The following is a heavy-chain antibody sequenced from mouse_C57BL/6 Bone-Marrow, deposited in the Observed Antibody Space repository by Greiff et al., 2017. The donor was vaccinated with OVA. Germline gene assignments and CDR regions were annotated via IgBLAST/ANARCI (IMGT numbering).Heavy chain of an antibody. CDR3: ARGAQAAYYAMDY. J-gene: IGHJ4*01. V-gene: IGHV1-76*01. CDR2: IYPGSGNT. Sequence: VQLQASGAELVRPGASVKLSCKASGYTFTDYYINWVKQRPGQGLEWIARIYPGSGNTYYNEKFKGKATLTAEKSSSTAYMQLSSLTSEDSAVYFCARGAQAAYYAMDYWGQGTSVTDSS. D-gene: IGHD3-2*02. CDR1: GYTFTDYY.